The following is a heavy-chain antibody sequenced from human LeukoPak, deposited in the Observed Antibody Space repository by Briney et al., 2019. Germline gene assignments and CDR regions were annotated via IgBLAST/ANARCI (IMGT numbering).Heavy chain of an antibody. V-gene: IGHV4-39*07. CDR2: IYYSGST. CDR3: AREFSTSFDILTRESDAFDI. D-gene: IGHD3-9*01. Sequence: SETLSLTCTVSGGSISSSSYYWGWIRQPPGKGLEWIGSIYYSGSTYYNPSLKSRVTISVDTSKNQFSLKLSSVTAADTAVYYCAREFSTSFDILTRESDAFDIWGQGTMVTVSS. CDR1: GGSISSSSYY. J-gene: IGHJ3*02.